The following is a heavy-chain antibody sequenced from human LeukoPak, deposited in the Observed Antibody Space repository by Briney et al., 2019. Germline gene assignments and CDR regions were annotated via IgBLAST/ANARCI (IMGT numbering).Heavy chain of an antibody. V-gene: IGHV4-61*02. J-gene: IGHJ4*02. CDR1: GGSISSGSYY. Sequence: SETLSLTCTVSGGSISSGSYYWSWIRQPAGKGLEWIGRIYTSGSINYNPSLKSRVTISVDTSKNQFSLKLSSVTAADTAVYYCARALGGYFDYWGQGTLVTVST. CDR2: IYTSGSI. D-gene: IGHD3-16*01. CDR3: ARALGGYFDY.